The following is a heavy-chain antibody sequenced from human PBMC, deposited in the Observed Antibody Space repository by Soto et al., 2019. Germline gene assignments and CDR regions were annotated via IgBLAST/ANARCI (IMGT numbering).Heavy chain of an antibody. CDR1: GFTFDDYA. Sequence: EVQLVESGGGLVQPGRSLRLSCAASGFTFDDYAMHWVRQAPGKGLEWVSGISWNSGSIGYADSVKGRFTISRDNAKNSLYLQMNSLRAEDTALYYCAKDKVSSGWSALDYWGQGTLVTVSS. CDR2: ISWNSGSI. J-gene: IGHJ4*02. V-gene: IGHV3-9*01. CDR3: AKDKVSSGWSALDY. D-gene: IGHD6-19*01.